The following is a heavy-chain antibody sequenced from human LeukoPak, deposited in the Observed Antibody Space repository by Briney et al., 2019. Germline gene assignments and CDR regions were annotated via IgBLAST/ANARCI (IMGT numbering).Heavy chain of an antibody. J-gene: IGHJ4*02. Sequence: GGSLRLSCTTPGFTFGDSAMSWVRQAPGKGLEWLGFIRSAHYGGTTEYVASVRDRFTISRDDSKSIAYLQMNSLKTEDTAVYYCTREVDTRSPYWGQGTLVTVSS. CDR3: TREVDTRSPY. CDR2: IRSAHYGGTT. D-gene: IGHD1-26*01. V-gene: IGHV3-49*04. CDR1: GFTFGDSA.